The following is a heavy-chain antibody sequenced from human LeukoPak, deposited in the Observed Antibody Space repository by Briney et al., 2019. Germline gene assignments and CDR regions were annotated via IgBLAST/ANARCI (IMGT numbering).Heavy chain of an antibody. V-gene: IGHV4-38-2*02. Sequence: PSETLSLTCTVSGYSISSGYYWGWIRQPPGKGLEWIGSIYHSGSTYYNPSLKSRVTISVDPSKNHFSLKLSSVTAADTAVYYCARLTTIFGVVMGYYFDYWGQGTLVTVSS. D-gene: IGHD3-3*01. CDR3: ARLTTIFGVVMGYYFDY. CDR2: IYHSGST. J-gene: IGHJ4*02. CDR1: GYSISSGYY.